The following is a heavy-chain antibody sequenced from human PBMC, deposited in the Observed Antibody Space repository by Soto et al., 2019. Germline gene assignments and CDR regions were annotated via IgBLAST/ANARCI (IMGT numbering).Heavy chain of an antibody. V-gene: IGHV4-59*01. CDR1: GGSISSYY. D-gene: IGHD3-10*01. Sequence: SETLSLPCTVAGGSISSYYWSWIRQPPGKGLEWIGYIYYSGSTNYNPSLKSRVTIPVDTSKNQFSLKLSSVTAADTAVYYCARDYGSGSGHYYYGMDVWGQGPTVPSP. J-gene: IGHJ6*02. CDR3: ARDYGSGSGHYYYGMDV. CDR2: IYYSGST.